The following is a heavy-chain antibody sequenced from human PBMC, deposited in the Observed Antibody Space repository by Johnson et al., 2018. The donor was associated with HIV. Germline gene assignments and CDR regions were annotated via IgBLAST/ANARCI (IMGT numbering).Heavy chain of an antibody. Sequence: ESGGGVVQPGMSLRLSCEASGITFSSYGMNWVRQAPGKGLEWVAVIWYDGSNKYYADSVKCRFTISRDNSKNSLYLQMNSLRAEDTAVYYCAGLRAARPRSFDIWGQGTMVTVSS. V-gene: IGHV3-33*01. CDR2: IWYDGSNK. J-gene: IGHJ3*02. CDR3: AGLRAARPRSFDI. D-gene: IGHD6-6*01. CDR1: GITFSSYG.